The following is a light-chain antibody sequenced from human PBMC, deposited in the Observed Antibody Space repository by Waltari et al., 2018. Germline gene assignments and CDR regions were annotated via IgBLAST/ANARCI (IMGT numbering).Light chain of an antibody. Sequence: DIVLTQSPATLSLSPGERATLSCRASPSVSSYLAWYQQNPGQAPRLLIYDASNRATGIPARFSGSGSGTDFTLTITSLEPEDFTVYYCQHRSDWPLTFGGGTKVEIK. V-gene: IGKV3-11*01. CDR3: QHRSDWPLT. CDR1: PSVSSY. J-gene: IGKJ4*01. CDR2: DAS.